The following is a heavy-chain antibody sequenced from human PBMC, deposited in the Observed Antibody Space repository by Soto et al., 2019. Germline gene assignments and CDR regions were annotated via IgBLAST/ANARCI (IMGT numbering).Heavy chain of an antibody. J-gene: IGHJ2*01. Sequence: QVQLVQSGAEVKKPGSSVKVSCKASGGTFSSYTISWVRQAPGQGLEWMGRIIPILGIANYAQKFQGRVKITADXXTXTXXMELSSLRSEDTAVYYCARSNYYDRSGSSHWYFDLWGRGTLVTVSS. CDR1: GGTFSSYT. V-gene: IGHV1-69*02. CDR3: ARSNYYDRSGSSHWYFDL. D-gene: IGHD3-22*01. CDR2: IIPILGIA.